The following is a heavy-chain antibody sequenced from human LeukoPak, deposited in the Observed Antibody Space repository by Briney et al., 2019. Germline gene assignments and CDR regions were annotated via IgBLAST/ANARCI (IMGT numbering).Heavy chain of an antibody. V-gene: IGHV5-51*01. J-gene: IGHJ4*02. Sequence: GESLKISCKGSGYSFTSYWIGWVRQMPGKGLEWMGIIYPGGSDTRYSPSFQGQVTISADKSISTAYLQWSTLRASDTAMYYCARRAAVPGFDYWGQGTLVTVSS. CDR1: GYSFTSYW. D-gene: IGHD6-19*01. CDR2: IYPGGSDT. CDR3: ARRAAVPGFDY.